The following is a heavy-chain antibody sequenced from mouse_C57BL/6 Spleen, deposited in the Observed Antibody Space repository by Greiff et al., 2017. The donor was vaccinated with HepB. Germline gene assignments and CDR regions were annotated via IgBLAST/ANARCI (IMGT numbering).Heavy chain of an antibody. J-gene: IGHJ2*01. Sequence: QVQLQQSGPELVKPGASVKISCKASGYAFSSSWMNWVKQRPGKGLEWIGRIYPGDGDTNYNGKFKGKATLTADKSSSTAYMQLSSLTSEDSAVYFCARGPSSYFDYWGQGTTLTVSS. V-gene: IGHV1-82*01. CDR2: IYPGDGDT. CDR1: GYAFSSSW. D-gene: IGHD2-10*02. CDR3: ARGPSSYFDY.